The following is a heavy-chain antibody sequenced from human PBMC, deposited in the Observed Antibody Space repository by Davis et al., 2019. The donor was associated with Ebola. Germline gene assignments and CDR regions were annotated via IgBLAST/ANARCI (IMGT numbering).Heavy chain of an antibody. J-gene: IGHJ3*02. CDR3: ARRGIVVVTAKDAFDI. D-gene: IGHD2-21*02. CDR2: IYPGDSDT. CDR1: GYSFISYW. V-gene: IGHV5-51*01. Sequence: GESLTISCKGSGYSFISYWIGWVRPMPGKGLEWMGIIYPGDSDTRYSPSFQGQVTISADKSISTAYLQWSSLKASDTAMYYCARRGIVVVTAKDAFDIWGQGTMVTVSS.